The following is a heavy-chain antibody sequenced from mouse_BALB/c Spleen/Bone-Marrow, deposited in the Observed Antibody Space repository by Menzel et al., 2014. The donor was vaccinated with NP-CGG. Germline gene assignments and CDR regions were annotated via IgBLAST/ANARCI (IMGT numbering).Heavy chain of an antibody. Sequence: QVQLQQSGAELVKPGTSVKLSCKASGYTFTSCYIYWVKQRPGQGLKWIGEINPSNGGTNFNEKFKSKATLTVDKSSSTAYMQLSSLTSEDSAVYYCTRLSLLRGYFDYWGQGTTLTVSS. CDR3: TRLSLLRGYFDY. J-gene: IGHJ2*01. CDR2: INPSNGGT. V-gene: IGHV1S81*02. D-gene: IGHD1-2*01. CDR1: GYTFTSCY.